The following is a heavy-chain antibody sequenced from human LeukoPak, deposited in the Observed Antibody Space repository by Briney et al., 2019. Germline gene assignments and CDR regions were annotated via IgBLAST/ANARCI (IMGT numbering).Heavy chain of an antibody. CDR3: AKTGFQWGYYFYYMDV. D-gene: IGHD1-14*01. J-gene: IGHJ6*03. CDR1: GFTVSSNY. CDR2: IYSGGST. Sequence: GGSLRLSCAASGFTVSSNYMSWVRQAPGKGLEWVSVIYSGGSTHYADSVKGRFTISRDNSKNTLYLQMNSLIAEDTAVYYCAKTGFQWGYYFYYMDVWGKGTTVTVSS. V-gene: IGHV3-53*05.